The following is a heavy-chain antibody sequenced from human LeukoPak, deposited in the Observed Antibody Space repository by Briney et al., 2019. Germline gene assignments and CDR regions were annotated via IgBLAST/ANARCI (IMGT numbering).Heavy chain of an antibody. D-gene: IGHD1-26*01. J-gene: IGHJ5*02. Sequence: GGSLRLSCAASGFTFSSYAMHWVRQDPGKGLEWVAVISYDGSNKYYADSVKGRFTTSRYNSKNTLYLQMNSLRAEDTAVYYCASVGRGELTSWGQGTLVTVSS. CDR1: GFTFSSYA. V-gene: IGHV3-30-3*01. CDR3: ASVGRGELTS. CDR2: ISYDGSNK.